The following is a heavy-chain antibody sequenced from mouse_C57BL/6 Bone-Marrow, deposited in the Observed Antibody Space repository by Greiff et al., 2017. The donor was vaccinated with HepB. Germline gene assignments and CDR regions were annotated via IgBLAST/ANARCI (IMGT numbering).Heavy chain of an antibody. V-gene: IGHV10-1*01. CDR1: GFSFNTYA. CDR3: VSTPGAMDY. Sequence: GGGLVQPKGSLKLSCAASGFSFNTYAMNWVRQAPGKGLEWVARIRSKSNNYATYYADSVKDRFTISRDDSESMLYLQMNNLKTEDTAMYYCVSTPGAMDYWGQGTSVTVSS. CDR2: IRSKSNNYAT. J-gene: IGHJ4*01.